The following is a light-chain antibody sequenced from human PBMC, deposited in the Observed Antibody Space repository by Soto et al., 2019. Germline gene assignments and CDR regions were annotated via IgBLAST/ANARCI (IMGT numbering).Light chain of an antibody. J-gene: IGLJ1*01. CDR1: SSDVGGYNY. CDR2: DVS. Sequence: QSVLTQPASVSGSPGQSITISCTGTSSDVGGYNYVSWYQQHPGKAPKLMISDVSDRPSGVSSRFSGSKSGNTASLTISGLQAEDEADYYCISYTRSNTPYVFGTGTKVTVL. CDR3: ISYTRSNTPYV. V-gene: IGLV2-14*01.